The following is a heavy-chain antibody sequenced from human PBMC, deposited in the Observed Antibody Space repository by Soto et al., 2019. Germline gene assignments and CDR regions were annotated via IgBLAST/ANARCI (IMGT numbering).Heavy chain of an antibody. D-gene: IGHD3-16*01. Sequence: EVQLVQSGAEVKKPGESLRISCKGSGYSFTVYWISWVRQMPGKGLEWMGRIDPSDSYTNYSPSFQGHVTISADKSICTAYLKWSSLKASDTAMYYCARHEGGLKNWFDPWGQGTLVTVSS. CDR1: GYSFTVYW. V-gene: IGHV5-10-1*01. CDR2: IDPSDSYT. J-gene: IGHJ5*02. CDR3: ARHEGGLKNWFDP.